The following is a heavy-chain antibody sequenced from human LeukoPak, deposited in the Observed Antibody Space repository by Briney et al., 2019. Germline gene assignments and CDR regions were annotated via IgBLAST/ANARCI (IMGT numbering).Heavy chain of an antibody. CDR3: ARFIVGATRYSYYYMDV. CDR1: GFTFSSYW. J-gene: IGHJ6*03. V-gene: IGHV3-74*01. CDR2: INWDGSST. Sequence: GGSLRLSCAASGFTFSSYWMHWVRQAPGKGLVWVSRINWDGSSTSYAGSVKGRFTISRDNAKNTLYLQMSSLRAEDTAVYYCARFIVGATRYSYYYMDVWGKGTTVTVSS. D-gene: IGHD1-26*01.